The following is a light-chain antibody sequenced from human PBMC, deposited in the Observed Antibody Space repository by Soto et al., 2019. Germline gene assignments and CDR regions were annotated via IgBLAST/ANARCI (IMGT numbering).Light chain of an antibody. CDR1: QSVSSN. V-gene: IGKV3-15*01. CDR2: CAS. CDR3: QHYNNDIT. J-gene: IGKJ5*01. Sequence: EIVMTQSPATLSGSPGERATLSCRASQSVSSNLAWYQQKPGQAPRLLIYCASTRATGIPARFSGSGSGTEFTLAISSLQSEDFAVYYCQHYNNDITFVQGTRLETK.